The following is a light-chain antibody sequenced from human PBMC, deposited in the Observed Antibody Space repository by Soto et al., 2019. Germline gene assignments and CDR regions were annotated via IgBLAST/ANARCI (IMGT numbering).Light chain of an antibody. V-gene: IGLV2-14*01. CDR3: NSYANSSARL. Sequence: QSALTQPASVSGSPGQSITISCTGTSSDIGAFNYVSWYQQHPGKAPKLIIYEVSNRPSGVSNRFSGSKSGNTASLTISGLQAEDEADYYCNSYANSSARLFGGGTKLTVL. J-gene: IGLJ3*02. CDR1: SSDIGAFNY. CDR2: EVS.